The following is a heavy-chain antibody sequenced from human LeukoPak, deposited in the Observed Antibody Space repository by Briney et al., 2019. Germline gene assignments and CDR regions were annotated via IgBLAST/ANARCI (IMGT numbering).Heavy chain of an antibody. J-gene: IGHJ3*01. CDR1: GGSISSSSYY. CDR2: IYYSGST. D-gene: IGHD3-16*01. Sequence: SETLSLTCTVSGGSISSSSYYWGWIRQPPGKGLEWIGSIYYSGSTYYNPSLKSRVTISVDTSKNQFSLQLNSVTPEDTAVYYCARGGASPGRNAFDVWGQGTMVTVSS. CDR3: ARGGASPGRNAFDV. V-gene: IGHV4-39*01.